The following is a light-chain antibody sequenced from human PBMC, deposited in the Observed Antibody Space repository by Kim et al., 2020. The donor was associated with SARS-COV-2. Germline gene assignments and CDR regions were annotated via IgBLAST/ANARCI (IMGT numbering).Light chain of an antibody. V-gene: IGLV2-18*02. CDR2: DVS. J-gene: IGLJ3*02. CDR3: SSYTSSTTWV. Sequence: QSALTQPPSVSGSPGQSVTISCTGTSSDVGGYNRVSWYQQHPGTAPKLLIYDVSKRPSGVPDRFSGSKSGNTASLTISGLLAEDEGDYYCSSYTSSTTWVFGGGTKVTVL. CDR1: SSDVGGYNR.